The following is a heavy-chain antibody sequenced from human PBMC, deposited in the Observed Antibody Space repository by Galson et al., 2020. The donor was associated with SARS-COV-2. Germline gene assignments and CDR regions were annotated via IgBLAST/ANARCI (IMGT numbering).Heavy chain of an antibody. J-gene: IGHJ6*02. CDR3: ARGKRHYSGYDFRYYYYGMDV. V-gene: IGHV4-59*01. Sequence: ETSETLSLTCTVSGGSISSYYWSWIRQPPGKGLEWMGYIYYSGSTNYNPSLKSRVTISVDTSKNQFSLKLSPVTAADTAVYYCARGKRHYSGYDFRYYYYGMDVWGQGTTVTVSS. CDR2: IYYSGST. CDR1: GGSISSYY. D-gene: IGHD5-12*01.